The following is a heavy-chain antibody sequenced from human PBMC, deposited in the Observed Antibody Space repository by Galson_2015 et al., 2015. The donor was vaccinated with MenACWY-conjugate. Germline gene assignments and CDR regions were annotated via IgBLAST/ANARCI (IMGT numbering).Heavy chain of an antibody. Sequence: SETLSLTCTVSGGSISGSGYFWGWIRQPPGKGLEWIGSIYHGGSTYYNPSLKSRVTMSVDTSKNQFSLKLSSVTAADTAVYFCAGHRGYYDSGVGLYYFDYWGQGTLVNVSS. D-gene: IGHD3-22*01. V-gene: IGHV4-39*01. CDR2: IYHGGST. CDR3: AGHRGYYDSGVGLYYFDY. J-gene: IGHJ4*02. CDR1: GGSISGSGYF.